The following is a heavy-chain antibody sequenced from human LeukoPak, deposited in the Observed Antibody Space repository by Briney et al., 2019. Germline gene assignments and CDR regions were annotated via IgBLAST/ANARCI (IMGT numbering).Heavy chain of an antibody. V-gene: IGHV4-59*12. CDR1: GGSISSYY. Sequence: SETLSLTCTVSGGSISSYYWSWIRQPPGKGLEWIGYIYYSGSTNYNPSLKSRITMSLDTSKNQFSLQLNSVTPEDTAVYYCARAQGDSSGYWDYWGQGTLVTVSS. J-gene: IGHJ4*02. CDR3: ARAQGDSSGYWDY. D-gene: IGHD3-22*01. CDR2: IYYSGST.